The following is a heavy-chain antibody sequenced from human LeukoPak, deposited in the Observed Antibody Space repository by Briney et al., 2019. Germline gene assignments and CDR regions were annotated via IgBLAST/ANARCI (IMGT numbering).Heavy chain of an antibody. CDR2: ISYDGSNK. CDR1: GFTFSGYP. CDR3: ARELSGSSSRHFDY. Sequence: PGKSLRLSCAASGFTFSGYPIHWVRQAPGKGLEWVAVISYDGSNKYYADSVKGRFTISRDNSKNTLYLQMNSLRAEDTAVYYCARELSGSSSRHFDYWGQGTLVTVSS. D-gene: IGHD2-15*01. J-gene: IGHJ4*02. V-gene: IGHV3-30-3*01.